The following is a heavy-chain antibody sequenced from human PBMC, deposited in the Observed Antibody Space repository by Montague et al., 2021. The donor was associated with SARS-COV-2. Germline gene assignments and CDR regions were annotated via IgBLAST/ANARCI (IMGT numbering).Heavy chain of an antibody. CDR3: ARRPAPLLHLGWSQSYYDYYGLDV. CDR1: GKSYSPYHGSFNSYH. J-gene: IGHJ6*02. D-gene: IGHD3/OR15-3a*01. CDR2: IQRGDT. V-gene: IGHV4-34*12. Sequence: ETLSLTCAVSGKSYSPYHGSFNSYHWSWIRQSQGKGLEWIGDIQRGDTKYNPSLKSRVTISVDTAQEQFFLTLTSVTAADTAVYYCARRPAPLLHLGWSQSYYDYYGLDVWGQGTTVVVS.